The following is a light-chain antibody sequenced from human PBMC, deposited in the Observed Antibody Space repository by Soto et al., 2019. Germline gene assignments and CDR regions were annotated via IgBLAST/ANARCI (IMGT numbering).Light chain of an antibody. Sequence: QSVLTQPASVSGSPGQSITISCTGTSSDIGTYNLVSWYQHYPGKAPKLMIYEGIKRPSGVPGRFSGSKSGTSASLAITGLQAEDEADYYCQSYDSSLSGYVFGTGTKVTVL. V-gene: IGLV2-14*02. CDR3: QSYDSSLSGYV. J-gene: IGLJ1*01. CDR2: EGI. CDR1: SSDIGTYNL.